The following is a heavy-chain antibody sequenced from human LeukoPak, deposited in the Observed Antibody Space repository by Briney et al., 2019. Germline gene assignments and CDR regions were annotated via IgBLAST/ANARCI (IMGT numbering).Heavy chain of an antibody. V-gene: IGHV3-48*01. CDR1: GFTFSNYS. CDR2: IRSSSTTI. CDR3: ARDIGAYYGSGSNWFDP. D-gene: IGHD3-10*01. Sequence: PGGSLRLSCEASGFTFSNYSMNWVRQAPGKGLEWVSYIRSSSTTIYYADSVKGRFTISRDNAKNSLYLQMNSLRAEDTAVYYCARDIGAYYGSGSNWFDPWGQGTLVTVSS. J-gene: IGHJ5*02.